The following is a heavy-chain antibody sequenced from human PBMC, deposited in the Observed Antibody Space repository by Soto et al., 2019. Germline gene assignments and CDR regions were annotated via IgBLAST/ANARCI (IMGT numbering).Heavy chain of an antibody. CDR3: ARRVRGVIIPDYYGMDV. J-gene: IGHJ6*02. V-gene: IGHV1-69*13. D-gene: IGHD3-10*01. CDR2: IIPIFGTA. CDR1: GGTFSSYA. Sequence: SVKVSCKASGGTFSSYAISWVRQAPGQGLEWMGGIIPIFGTANYAQKFQGRVTITADESTSTAYMELSSLRSEDTAVYYCARRVRGVIIPDYYGMDVWGQGTTVTVSS.